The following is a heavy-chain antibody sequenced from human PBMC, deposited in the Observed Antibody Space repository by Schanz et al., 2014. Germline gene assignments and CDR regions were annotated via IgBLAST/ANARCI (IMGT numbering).Heavy chain of an antibody. Sequence: QGQLVESGGGVVQPGRSLRLSCAASGFTFSNFAIHWVRQAPGKGLEWVAVISYDGSHKDYADSVKGRFTISRDNSKNTLYLQMNSLRAEDTAVYYCARDRQQLVGRIGYYYGMDVWGQGTTVTVSS. J-gene: IGHJ6*02. V-gene: IGHV3-30*04. CDR3: ARDRQQLVGRIGYYYGMDV. D-gene: IGHD6-13*01. CDR2: ISYDGSHK. CDR1: GFTFSNFA.